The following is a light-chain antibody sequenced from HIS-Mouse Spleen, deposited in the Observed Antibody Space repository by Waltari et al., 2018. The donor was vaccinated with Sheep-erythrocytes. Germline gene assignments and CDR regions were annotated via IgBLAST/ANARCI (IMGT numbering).Light chain of an antibody. CDR1: SSDVGSYNL. V-gene: IGLV2-23*01. J-gene: IGLJ2*01. CDR2: EGS. CDR3: CSYAGSSTYVV. Sequence: QSALTQPASVSGSPGQSITISCTGTSSDVGSYNLVSWYQQHPGKAPKLMIYEGSKRPAGVSNRFSGSKSGNMASRTISGLQAEDEADYYCCSYAGSSTYVVFGGGTKLTVL.